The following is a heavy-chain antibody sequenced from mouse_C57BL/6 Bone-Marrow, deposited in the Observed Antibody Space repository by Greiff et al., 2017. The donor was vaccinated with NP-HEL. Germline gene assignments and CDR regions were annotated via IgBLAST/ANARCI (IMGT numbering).Heavy chain of an antibody. CDR2: IDPETGGT. CDR1: GYTFTDYE. D-gene: IGHD1-1*01. V-gene: IGHV1-15*01. CDR3: TSAYYYGSSQYYFDY. J-gene: IGHJ2*01. Sequence: QVHVKQSGAELVRPGASVTLSCKASGYTFTDYEMHWVKQTPVHGLEWIGAIDPETGGTAYNQKFKGKAILTADKSSSTAYMELRSLTSEDSAVYYCTSAYYYGSSQYYFDYWGQGTTLTVSS.